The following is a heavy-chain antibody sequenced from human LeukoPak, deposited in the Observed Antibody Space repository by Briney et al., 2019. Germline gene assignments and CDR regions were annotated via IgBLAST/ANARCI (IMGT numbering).Heavy chain of an antibody. Sequence: ASVKVSCKASGGTFSSYAISWVRQAPGQGLEWMGGINPIFGTANYAQKFQGRVTITADESTSTAYMELSSLRSEDTAVYYCARDDYGDYRDLYYFDYWGQGTLVTVSS. J-gene: IGHJ4*02. CDR2: INPIFGTA. CDR3: ARDDYGDYRDLYYFDY. V-gene: IGHV1-69*13. CDR1: GGTFSSYA. D-gene: IGHD4-17*01.